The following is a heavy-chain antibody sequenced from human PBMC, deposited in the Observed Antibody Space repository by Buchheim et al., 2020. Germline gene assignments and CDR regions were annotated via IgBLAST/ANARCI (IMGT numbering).Heavy chain of an antibody. CDR1: GFSFGSAW. Sequence: EVQLVESGGGLVKAGGSLRLSCAASGFSFGSAWMSWFRQTPGKGPEWVGRIKSKADGATTDYSAPVEGRFSISRDDSSNLLYLQMNSLKIEDTAVYSCAKGVSGPGHWFDPWGQGIL. CDR2: IKSKADGATT. V-gene: IGHV3-15*01. D-gene: IGHD6-13*01. J-gene: IGHJ5*02. CDR3: AKGVSGPGHWFDP.